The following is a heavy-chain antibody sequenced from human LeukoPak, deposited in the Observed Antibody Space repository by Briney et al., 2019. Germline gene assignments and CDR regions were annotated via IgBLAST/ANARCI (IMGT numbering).Heavy chain of an antibody. CDR3: ASPRDGYKAFDY. CDR1: GGTFSSYA. CDR2: IIPIFGTA. D-gene: IGHD5-12*01. J-gene: IGHJ4*02. V-gene: IGHV1-69*13. Sequence: SVKVSCKASGGTFSSYAISWVRQAPGQGLEWMGGIIPIFGTANYAQKFQGRVTITADVSTSTAYMELSSLRSEDTAVYYCASPRDGYKAFDYWGQGTLVTVSS.